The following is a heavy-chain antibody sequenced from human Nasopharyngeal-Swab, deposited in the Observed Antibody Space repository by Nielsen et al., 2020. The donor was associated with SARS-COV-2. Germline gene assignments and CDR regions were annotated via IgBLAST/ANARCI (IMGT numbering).Heavy chain of an antibody. J-gene: IGHJ4*02. CDR2: ISGSGGSI. D-gene: IGHD3-22*01. Sequence: WIRQPPGKGLEWVSAISGSGGSIYYADSVKGRFTISRDNSKNTLYLQMNSLRAEDTAVYYCAKAARITMIVVYDYWGQGTLVTVSS. CDR3: AKAARITMIVVYDY. V-gene: IGHV3-23*01.